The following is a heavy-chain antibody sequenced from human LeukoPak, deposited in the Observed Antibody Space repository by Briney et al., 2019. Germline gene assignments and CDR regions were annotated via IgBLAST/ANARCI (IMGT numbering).Heavy chain of an antibody. V-gene: IGHV4-4*02. CDR3: ARETSQKGAHYMDV. Sequence: PSETLSLTCAVSGDSISNNWWSWVRQPPGKGLEWIGEINHSGSTNYNPSLKSRVTISVDTSKNQFSLKLSSVTAADTAVYYCARETSQKGAHYMDVWGKGTTVTISS. CDR1: GDSISNNW. J-gene: IGHJ6*03. D-gene: IGHD3-16*01. CDR2: INHSGST.